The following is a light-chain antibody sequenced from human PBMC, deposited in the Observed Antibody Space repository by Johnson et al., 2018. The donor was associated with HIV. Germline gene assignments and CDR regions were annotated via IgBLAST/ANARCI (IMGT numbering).Light chain of an antibody. CDR2: YND. CDR3: GTWYSSLSTPNDV. V-gene: IGLV1-51*01. Sequence: QAVLTQPPSVSAAPGQKVTISCSGTSSNIGNNYVSWYQHLPGTAPKVLIYYNDKQPSGIPDRFSGSKSGTSATLGISGLQTGDEADYYCGTWYSSLSTPNDVFGAGTKVTVL. CDR1: SSNIGNNY. J-gene: IGLJ1*01.